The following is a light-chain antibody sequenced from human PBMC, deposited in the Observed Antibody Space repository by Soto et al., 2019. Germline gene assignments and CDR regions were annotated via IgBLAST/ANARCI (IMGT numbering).Light chain of an antibody. CDR2: SAS. V-gene: IGKV1-5*03. CDR1: QSISTW. Sequence: DIQMTQSPSTLPASVGDRVTITCRASQSISTWLAWYQQKPGKAPKLLIYSASDLESGVPSRFSGSGFGTEFTLTISSLQPEDFATYYCQQLNSYPITFGQGTRLENK. CDR3: QQLNSYPIT. J-gene: IGKJ5*01.